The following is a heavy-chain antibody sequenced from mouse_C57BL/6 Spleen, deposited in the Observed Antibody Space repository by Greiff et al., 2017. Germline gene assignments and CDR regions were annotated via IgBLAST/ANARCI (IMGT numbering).Heavy chain of an antibody. J-gene: IGHJ2*01. V-gene: IGHV1-42*01. CDR3: SRGHYVGYHD. D-gene: IGHD2-3*01. CDR2: INPSTGGT. Sequence: DVKLQESGPELVKPGASVTISCKASGYSFTGYYMNWVKQSPEKSLEWIGEINPSTGGTTYNQKFKAKATLTVDKYSSTTYMQLKSLTSEDSAIYYCSRGHYVGYHDWGQGTTLTFSS. CDR1: GYSFTGYY.